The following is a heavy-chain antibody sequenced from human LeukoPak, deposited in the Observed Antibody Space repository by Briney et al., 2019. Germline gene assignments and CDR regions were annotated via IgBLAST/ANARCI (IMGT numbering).Heavy chain of an antibody. CDR3: ARGPYSYDSSGAFDI. V-gene: IGHV4-61*02. Sequence: SQTLSLTCTVSGDSISSGDYYWSWIRQPAGKGLEWIGRISSSGSTNYNPSLKSRVTISVDTSKNQFSLQLSSVTAADTAVYFCARGPYSYDSSGAFDIWGQGTMVTVSS. CDR1: GDSISSGDYY. D-gene: IGHD3-22*01. J-gene: IGHJ3*02. CDR2: ISSSGST.